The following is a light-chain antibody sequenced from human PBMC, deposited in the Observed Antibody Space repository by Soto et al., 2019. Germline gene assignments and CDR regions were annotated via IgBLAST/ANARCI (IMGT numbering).Light chain of an antibody. Sequence: EIVLTQSPATLSLSPGDTATLSCRASQTVSRYLAWYQQKPGQAPRLLIYDASNRATGIPARFSGSGSGRDFTLTIGSLEPEDFAVYYCQHRSNWPRTFGQGTKVEIK. V-gene: IGKV3-11*02. CDR3: QHRSNWPRT. J-gene: IGKJ2*01. CDR1: QTVSRY. CDR2: DAS.